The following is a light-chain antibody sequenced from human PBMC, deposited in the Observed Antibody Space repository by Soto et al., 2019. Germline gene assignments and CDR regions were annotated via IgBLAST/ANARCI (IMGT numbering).Light chain of an antibody. J-gene: IGKJ1*01. V-gene: IGKV3-15*01. Sequence: EIVMTQSPATLSVSPGERVTLFCRASQSVSSNLAWYQQKPGQAPRLLIYGASTRATGIPARFSGSGSGTEFTLTISSLQSEDFAIYYCQQCDNWPPWTFGQGTKVEIK. CDR2: GAS. CDR1: QSVSSN. CDR3: QQCDNWPPWT.